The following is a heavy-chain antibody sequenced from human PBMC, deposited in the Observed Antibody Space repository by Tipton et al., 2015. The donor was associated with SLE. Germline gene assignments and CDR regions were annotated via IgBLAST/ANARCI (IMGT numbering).Heavy chain of an antibody. Sequence: TLSLTCTVSGGSISSYYWSWIRQPPGKGLEWIGYIYYSGSTNYNPSLKSRVTISVDTSKNQFSLKLSSVTAADTAVYYCARGNNWNQGFDYWGQGTLVTVSS. CDR2: IYYSGST. D-gene: IGHD1-20*01. CDR1: GGSISSYY. CDR3: ARGNNWNQGFDY. V-gene: IGHV4-59*08. J-gene: IGHJ4*02.